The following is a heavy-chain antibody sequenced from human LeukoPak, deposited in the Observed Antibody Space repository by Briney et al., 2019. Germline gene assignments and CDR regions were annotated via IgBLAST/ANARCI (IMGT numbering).Heavy chain of an antibody. CDR2: IIPIFGTA. D-gene: IGHD2-2*01. CDR1: GGTFSSYA. J-gene: IGHJ4*02. Sequence: SVKVSCKASGGTFSSYAISWVRQAPGQGLEWMGGIIPIFGTANYAQKFQGRVTITTDESTSTAYMELSSLRSEDTAVYYCARGGIGDQPLYYFDYWGQGTLVTVSS. CDR3: ARGGIGDQPLYYFDY. V-gene: IGHV1-69*05.